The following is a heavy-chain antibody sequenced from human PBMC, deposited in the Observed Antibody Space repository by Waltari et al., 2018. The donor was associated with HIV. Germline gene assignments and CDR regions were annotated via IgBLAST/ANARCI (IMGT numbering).Heavy chain of an antibody. V-gene: IGHV3-7*01. CDR1: GFTLSTYC. J-gene: IGHJ4*02. D-gene: IGHD3-16*01. CDR3: ARDHESGAGMYYFSH. Sequence: EVLLVQHGGDLVHPGESLRLTCAASGFTLSTYCLTWVRQAPGKGLEWVATINQDGSEKYYVDSVKGRFIISRDNAWTSLSLEMNNLRAEDTAVYYCARDHESGAGMYYFSHWGQGSLVTVSS. CDR2: INQDGSEK.